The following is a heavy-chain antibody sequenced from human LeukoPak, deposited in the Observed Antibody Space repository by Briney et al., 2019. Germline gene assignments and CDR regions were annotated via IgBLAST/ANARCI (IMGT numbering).Heavy chain of an antibody. CDR2: IYYSGGT. J-gene: IGHJ4*02. Sequence: PSETLSLTCTVSGGSISSSNYYWGWIRQPPGRGLEWIGSIYYSGGTYYNPSLKSRVTISVDTSKNQFSLKLSSVTAADTAVYYCARQLDSSGYYYYYFDYWGQGTLVTVSS. CDR3: ARQLDSSGYYYYYFDY. D-gene: IGHD3-22*01. V-gene: IGHV4-39*01. CDR1: GGSISSSNYY.